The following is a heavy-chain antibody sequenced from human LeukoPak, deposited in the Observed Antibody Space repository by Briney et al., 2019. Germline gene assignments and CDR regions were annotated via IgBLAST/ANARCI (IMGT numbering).Heavy chain of an antibody. J-gene: IGHJ5*02. Sequence: GGSLRLSCAASGFTFSSYVMSWVRQAPGKGLEWVSAISASGGTTYYADSVKGRFTISRDNSKNTLYLQTSSLRAEATAVYYCAKEPREYCSSTSCPNWIDPWGQGTLVTVSS. CDR1: GFTFSSYV. CDR3: AKEPREYCSSTSCPNWIDP. V-gene: IGHV3-23*01. CDR2: ISASGGTT. D-gene: IGHD2-2*01.